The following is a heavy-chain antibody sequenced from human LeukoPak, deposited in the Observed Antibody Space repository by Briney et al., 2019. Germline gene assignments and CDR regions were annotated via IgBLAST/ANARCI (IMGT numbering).Heavy chain of an antibody. Sequence: GESLKISCKGSGYSFTSYWIGWVRQMPGKGLEWMGIIYPGDSDTRYSPSFQGQATISADKSISTAYLQWSSLKASDTAMYYCASGGYSGSYHGAFDIWGKGTRVTVSS. V-gene: IGHV5-51*01. CDR2: IYPGDSDT. CDR3: ASGGYSGSYHGAFDI. D-gene: IGHD1-26*01. J-gene: IGHJ3*02. CDR1: GYSFTSYW.